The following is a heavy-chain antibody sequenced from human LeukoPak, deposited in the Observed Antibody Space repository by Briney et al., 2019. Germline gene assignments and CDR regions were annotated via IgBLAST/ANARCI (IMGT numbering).Heavy chain of an antibody. D-gene: IGHD6-25*01. J-gene: IGHJ5*02. CDR3: AREGDPSGWFDP. CDR1: GGTFSSYA. CDR2: IIPIFGTA. V-gene: IGHV1-69*13. Sequence: ASVKVSRKASGGTFSSYAISWVRQAPGQGLEWMGGIIPIFGTANYAQKFQGRVTITADESTSTAYMELSSLRSEDTAVYYCAREGDPSGWFDPWGQGTLVTVSS.